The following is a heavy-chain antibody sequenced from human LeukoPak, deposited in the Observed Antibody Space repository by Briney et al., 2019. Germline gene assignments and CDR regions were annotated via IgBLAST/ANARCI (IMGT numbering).Heavy chain of an antibody. CDR1: GFTFSSYE. CDR2: ISSSGSTI. J-gene: IGHJ6*03. D-gene: IGHD2-21*02. CDR3: ARDQPVVTAGVYYYYMDV. V-gene: IGHV3-48*03. Sequence: PGGSLRLSCAASGFTFSSYEMNWVRQAPGKGLEWVSYISSSGSTIYYADSVKGRFTISRDNGKNSLYLQMNSLRAEDTAVYYCARDQPVVTAGVYYYYMDVWGKGTTVTISS.